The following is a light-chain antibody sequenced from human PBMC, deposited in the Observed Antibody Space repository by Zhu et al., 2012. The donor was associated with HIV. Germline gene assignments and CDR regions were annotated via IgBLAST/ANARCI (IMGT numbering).Light chain of an antibody. V-gene: IGKV1-9*01. CDR3: QQLSGYPLFI. Sequence: QLTQSPAFLSASVGDRVTITCRASESIGRYLAWYQQKPGTAPKPLIYDTSTLQSGVPSTFSGSGSGTEFTLTISSLQPEDFATYYCQQLSGYPLFIFGPGTKVDVK. CDR2: DTS. CDR1: ESIGRY. J-gene: IGKJ3*01.